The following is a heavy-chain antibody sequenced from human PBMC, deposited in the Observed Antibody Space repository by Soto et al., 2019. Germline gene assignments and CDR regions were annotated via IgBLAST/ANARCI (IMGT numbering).Heavy chain of an antibody. J-gene: IGHJ5*02. D-gene: IGHD3-16*01. CDR2: IYSSGNS. V-gene: IGHV4-4*07. Sequence: VAGGKIGGHYGRWIRQPAGKGLEWIGRIYSSGNSNYNPSLKSRVTMSVDTSKNQFSLKLSSVTAADTAVYYCDRRLNGSDPRGQGTLVTGSS. CDR1: GGKIGGHY. CDR3: DRRLNGSDP.